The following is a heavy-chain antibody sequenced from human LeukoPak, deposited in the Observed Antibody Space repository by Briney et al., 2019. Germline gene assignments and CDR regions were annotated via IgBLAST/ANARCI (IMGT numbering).Heavy chain of an antibody. V-gene: IGHV4-38-2*01. CDR2: INHSGST. CDR1: GYSISSGYY. CDR3: ARSGAIFGVVIIGDFDY. Sequence: PSETLSLTYAVSGYSISSGYYWGWIRQHPGKGLEWIGSINHSGSTYYNPSLKSRVTISVDTSKNQFSLKLSSVTAADTAVYYCARSGAIFGVVIIGDFDYWGQGTLVTVSS. D-gene: IGHD3-3*01. J-gene: IGHJ4*02.